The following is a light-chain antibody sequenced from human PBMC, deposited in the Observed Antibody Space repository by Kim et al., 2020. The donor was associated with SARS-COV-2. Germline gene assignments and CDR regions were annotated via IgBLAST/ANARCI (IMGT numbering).Light chain of an antibody. CDR1: VLAKKY. Sequence: SYELTQPSSVSVSPGQTARITCSGDVLAKKYARWFQQTPGQAPVLVIYKDSERPSGIPERFSGSSSGTTVTLTISGAQVEDEADYYCYSAADNNLRVFGGGTQRTVL. J-gene: IGLJ3*02. V-gene: IGLV3-27*01. CDR2: KDS. CDR3: YSAADNNLRV.